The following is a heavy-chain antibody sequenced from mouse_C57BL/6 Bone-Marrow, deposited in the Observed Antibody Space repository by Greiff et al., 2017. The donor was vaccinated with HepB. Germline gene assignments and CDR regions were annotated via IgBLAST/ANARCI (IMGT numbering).Heavy chain of an antibody. CDR2: INPNNGGT. CDR3: AIHDYPFFDY. Sequence: VQLQQSGPELVKPGASVKISCKASGYTFTDYYMNWVKQSHGKSLEWIGDINPNNGGTSYNQKFKGKATLTVDKSSSTAYMELRSLTSEDSAVYYCAIHDYPFFDYWGQGTTLTVSS. J-gene: IGHJ2*01. D-gene: IGHD2-4*01. V-gene: IGHV1-26*01. CDR1: GYTFTDYY.